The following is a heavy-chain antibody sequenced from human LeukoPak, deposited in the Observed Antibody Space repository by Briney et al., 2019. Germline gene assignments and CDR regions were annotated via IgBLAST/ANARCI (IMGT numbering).Heavy chain of an antibody. J-gene: IGHJ1*01. Sequence: SETLSLTCSVSGDSVSRSDSYWDWIRQPPGKGLEWIGTIYYSGRAYYSPSLKSRVTMSVDPSNNQFSLNLRSVTAADTAVYYCARRRYYDGSGYLEWGQGTLLSVSS. V-gene: IGHV4-39*01. CDR3: ARRRYYDGSGYLE. D-gene: IGHD3-22*01. CDR1: GDSVSRSDSY. CDR2: IYYSGRA.